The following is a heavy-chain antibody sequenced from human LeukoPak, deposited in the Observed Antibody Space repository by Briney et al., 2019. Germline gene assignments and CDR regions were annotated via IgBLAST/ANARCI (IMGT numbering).Heavy chain of an antibody. CDR1: GYTFTDFG. J-gene: IGHJ3*02. CDR3: ARVPVKDYYDSSGYYSNDAFDI. Sequence: ASVKVCCKASGYTFTDFGVTWVRQAPGQGLEWMGWISAYNGNTNYEQKLQGRVTMTTDTSTSTAYMELRSLRSDDTAVYYCARVPVKDYYDSSGYYSNDAFDIWGQGTMVTVSS. CDR2: ISAYNGNT. D-gene: IGHD3-22*01. V-gene: IGHV1-18*01.